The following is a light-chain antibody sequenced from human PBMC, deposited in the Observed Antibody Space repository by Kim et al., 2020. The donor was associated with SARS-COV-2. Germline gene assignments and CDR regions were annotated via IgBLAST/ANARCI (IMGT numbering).Light chain of an antibody. CDR2: HVT. J-gene: IGLJ2*01. CDR1: SSDVGGYDY. Sequence: QSALTQPRSVSASPGQSVSISCTGTSSDVGGYDYVSWYQQHPGKAPKLIIYHVTKRPSGVPDRFSGSKSGNTASLTISGLQAEDEADYYCCSYVGIFSEVFGGGTQLTVL. V-gene: IGLV2-11*01. CDR3: CSYVGIFSEV.